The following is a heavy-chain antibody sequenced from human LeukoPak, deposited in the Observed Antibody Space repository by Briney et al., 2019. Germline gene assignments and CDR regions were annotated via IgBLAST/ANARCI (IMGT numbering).Heavy chain of an antibody. D-gene: IGHD3-10*01. CDR2: ISPNSGGT. CDR1: GYTFTDYY. J-gene: IGHJ5*02. Sequence: ASVKVSCKASGYTFTDYYMHWVRQAPGQGLEWMGRISPNSGGTNYAQKFQGRVTMTRDTSISTAYMELSRLRSDDTAMYYRAKDHGYVGSNWFDPWGQGTLVTVSS. CDR3: AKDHGYVGSNWFDP. V-gene: IGHV1-2*06.